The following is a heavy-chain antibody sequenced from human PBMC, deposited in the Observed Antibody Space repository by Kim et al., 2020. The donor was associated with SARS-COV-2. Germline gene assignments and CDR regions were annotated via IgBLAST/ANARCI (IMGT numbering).Heavy chain of an antibody. V-gene: IGHV5-51*01. D-gene: IGHD2-21*02. CDR1: GYSFTSYW. J-gene: IGHJ3*02. CDR2: IYPGDSDT. CDR3: ARGLVGGGDSYDSFDI. Sequence: GESLKISCKGSGYSFTSYWIGWVRQMPGKGLEWMGIIYPGDSDTRYSPSFQGQVTISADKSISTAYLQWSSLKASDTAMYYCARGLVGGGDSYDSFDIWGQGTMVTVSS.